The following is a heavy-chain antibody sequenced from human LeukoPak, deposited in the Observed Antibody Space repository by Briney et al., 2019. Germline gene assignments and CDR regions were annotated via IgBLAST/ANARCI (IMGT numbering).Heavy chain of an antibody. Sequence: SETLSLTCSVSGGPITSYYWSWLPQPPRKGVEGVGDIYSGGITHYNPSLQSRVTVSLDTSKKQVSMKLSSVTPADTAVYYCAKDLGEGIVGTFDYWGQGTLVTVSS. CDR1: GGPITSYY. D-gene: IGHD1-26*01. V-gene: IGHV4-59*01. CDR2: IYSGGIT. CDR3: AKDLGEGIVGTFDY. J-gene: IGHJ4*02.